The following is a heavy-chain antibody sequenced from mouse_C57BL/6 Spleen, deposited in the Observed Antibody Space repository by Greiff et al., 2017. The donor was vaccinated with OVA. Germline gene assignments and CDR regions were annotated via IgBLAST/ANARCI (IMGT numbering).Heavy chain of an antibody. CDR2: INPYNGGT. J-gene: IGHJ1*03. CDR1: GYTFTDYY. CDR3: ARGGLCSWYFDV. V-gene: IGHV1-19*01. Sequence: VQLQQSGPVLVKPGASVKMSCKASGYTFTDYYMNWVKQSHGKSLEWIGVINPYNGGTSYNQKFKGKATLTVDKSSSTAYMELNSLTSEDSAVYYCARGGLCSWYFDVWGTGTTVTVSS.